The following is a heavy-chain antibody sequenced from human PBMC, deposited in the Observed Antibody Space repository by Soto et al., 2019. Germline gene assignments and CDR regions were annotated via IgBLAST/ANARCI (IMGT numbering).Heavy chain of an antibody. D-gene: IGHD3-3*01. CDR3: AREYYDFWSGYLAYYYMDV. Sequence: ASVKVSSTASGYTFTIYGISWLRKAPGQGLEWMGWISAYNGNTNYAQKLQGRVTMTTDTSTSTAYMELRSLRSDDTAVYYCAREYYDFWSGYLAYYYMDVWGKGTTVTVSS. V-gene: IGHV1-18*01. CDR2: ISAYNGNT. J-gene: IGHJ6*03. CDR1: GYTFTIYG.